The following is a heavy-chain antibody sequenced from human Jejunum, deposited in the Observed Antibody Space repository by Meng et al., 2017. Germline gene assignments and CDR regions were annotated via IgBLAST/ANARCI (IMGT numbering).Heavy chain of an antibody. CDR1: GFTFNNYG. CDR2: IWHDGSNR. Sequence: GESLKISCAASGFTFNNYGMHWVRQAPDKGLEWVAVIWHDGSNRDYADSVKGRFTISRDNSKNTLYLQMNTLRAEDTAVYYCARDGWDLLGYFQHWGQGNPV. D-gene: IGHD1-26*01. CDR3: ARDGWDLLGYFQH. J-gene: IGHJ1*01. V-gene: IGHV3-33*01.